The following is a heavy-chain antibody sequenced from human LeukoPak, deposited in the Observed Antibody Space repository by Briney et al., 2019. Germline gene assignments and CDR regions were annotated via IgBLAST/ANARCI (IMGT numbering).Heavy chain of an antibody. V-gene: IGHV3-23*01. CDR2: ISGSGGST. CDR1: GFTFSSYA. CDR3: AKRDSDFWIGTKDAIDI. J-gene: IGHJ3*02. Sequence: GGSLRLSCAASGFTFSSYAMSWVRQAPGQGLEWVSAISGSGGSTYYADSVKGRFTISRDNSKNTLYLQMNSLRAEDTAVYYCAKRDSDFWIGTKDAIDICGQGTMATVSA. D-gene: IGHD3/OR15-3a*01.